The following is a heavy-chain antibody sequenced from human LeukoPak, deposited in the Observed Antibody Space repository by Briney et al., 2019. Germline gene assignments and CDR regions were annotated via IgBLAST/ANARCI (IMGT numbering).Heavy chain of an antibody. V-gene: IGHV3-21*01. J-gene: IGHJ3*02. Sequence: PGGSLRLSCAASGFTFSSYAMSWVRQAPGKGLEWVSSISSSSSYIYYADSVKGRFTISRDNAKNSLYLQMNSLRAEDTAVYYCAREQPIVVVPAANDAFDIWGQGTMVTVSS. CDR2: ISSSSSYI. CDR3: AREQPIVVVPAANDAFDI. CDR1: GFTFSSYA. D-gene: IGHD2-2*01.